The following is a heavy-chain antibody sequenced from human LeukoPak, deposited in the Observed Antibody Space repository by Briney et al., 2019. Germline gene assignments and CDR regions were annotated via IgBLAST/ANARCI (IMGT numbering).Heavy chain of an antibody. CDR2: ISINRGNT. Sequence: ASVKVSCKASGYTSTNYGISWVRQAPGQGLEWMGWISINRGNTDYAQKFQGRVSMTTDTSTSTAYMELRGLRSDDTAMYYCARGAYVWGSYRYHDYWGQGTLVTVSS. D-gene: IGHD3-16*02. CDR1: GYTSTNYG. J-gene: IGHJ4*02. CDR3: ARGAYVWGSYRYHDY. V-gene: IGHV1-18*01.